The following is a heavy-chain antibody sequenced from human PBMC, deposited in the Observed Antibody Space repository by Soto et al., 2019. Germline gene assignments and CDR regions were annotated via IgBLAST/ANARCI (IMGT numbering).Heavy chain of an antibody. CDR3: ASRSSAQIHGMDV. CDR1: GFTVSSNF. D-gene: IGHD2-2*01. Sequence: PGGSLRLSCAASGFTVSSNFMSWVRQAPEKGLEWVSLIYSGGNTFYADSVKGRFTISRDSSKNTLYLQMNSLRAEDTAVYYCASRSSAQIHGMDVWGQGTTVTASS. V-gene: IGHV3-53*01. J-gene: IGHJ6*02. CDR2: IYSGGNT.